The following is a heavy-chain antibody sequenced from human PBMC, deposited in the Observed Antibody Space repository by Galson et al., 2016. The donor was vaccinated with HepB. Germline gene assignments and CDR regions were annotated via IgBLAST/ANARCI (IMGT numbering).Heavy chain of an antibody. CDR2: SSGNGANT. V-gene: IGHV3-23*01. J-gene: IGHJ4*02. CDR3: AKEWGDFWSGYSHGLDY. Sequence: SLRLSCAASGFTLRTYAMAWVRQAPGKGLEWVSGSSGNGANTYYADSVKGWFTISRDNSKNTLYLQMNSLRVEDTAVYYCAKEWGDFWSGYSHGLDYWGQGAVVTVSS. CDR1: GFTLRTYA. D-gene: IGHD3-3*01.